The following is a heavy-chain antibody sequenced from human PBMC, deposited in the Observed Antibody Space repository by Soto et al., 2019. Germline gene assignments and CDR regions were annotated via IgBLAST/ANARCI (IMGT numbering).Heavy chain of an antibody. CDR2: ISYDGSKK. Sequence: LGGSLKLSCAASGFTFSSYEMHWVRQAPGKGLEWVAAISYDGSKKYYADSVKGRFTISRDNSKNTLYLQMNSLRAEDTAVSYCAKYFYGRSAYYTPVVFDIWGQGTMVTVSS. D-gene: IGHD3-22*01. CDR1: GFTFSSYE. CDR3: AKYFYGRSAYYTPVVFDI. J-gene: IGHJ3*02. V-gene: IGHV3-30*18.